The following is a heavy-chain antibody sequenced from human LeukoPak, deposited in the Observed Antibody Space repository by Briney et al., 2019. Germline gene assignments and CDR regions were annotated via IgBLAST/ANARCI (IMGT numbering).Heavy chain of an antibody. CDR3: ARGAAVASPHY. CDR2: IYYTWST. V-gene: IGHV4-39*01. Sequence: PSETLSLTCTVSGVSISSSSYYWGWIRQPPGKGLEWIGSIYYTWSTYYNPSLKSRVTISVDTSKNPFSLKLSSVTAADTAVYYCARGAAVASPHYWGQGTLVTVYS. CDR1: GVSISSSSYY. J-gene: IGHJ4*02. D-gene: IGHD4-23*01.